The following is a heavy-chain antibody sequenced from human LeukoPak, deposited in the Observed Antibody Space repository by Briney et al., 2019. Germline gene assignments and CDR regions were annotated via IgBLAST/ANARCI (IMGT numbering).Heavy chain of an antibody. CDR3: ARASYYFDTSGGYYFDY. CDR1: GGSISSGSYY. J-gene: IGHJ4*02. CDR2: IYTSGST. Sequence: SETLSLTCTVSGGSISSGSYYWSWIRQPAGKGLEWTGRIYTSGSTNYNPSLKSRVTISVDTSKNHFSLKLSSVSAADTAVYYCARASYYFDTSGGYYFDYWGQGTLVTVSS. D-gene: IGHD3-22*01. V-gene: IGHV4-61*02.